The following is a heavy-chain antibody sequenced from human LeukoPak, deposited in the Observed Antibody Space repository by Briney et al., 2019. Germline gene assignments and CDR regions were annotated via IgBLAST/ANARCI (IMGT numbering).Heavy chain of an antibody. Sequence: GASVKVSCKAPGYTFTGYYMHWVRQAPGQALEWMGWINPNSGGTNYAQKFQGRVTMTRDTSISSAYMELSRLRSDDTAVYCCARDMKYYGSGSYYSRPYYFDYWGQGTMVTVSS. CDR3: ARDMKYYGSGSYYSRPYYFDY. J-gene: IGHJ4*02. CDR1: GYTFTGYY. CDR2: INPNSGGT. D-gene: IGHD3-10*01. V-gene: IGHV1-2*02.